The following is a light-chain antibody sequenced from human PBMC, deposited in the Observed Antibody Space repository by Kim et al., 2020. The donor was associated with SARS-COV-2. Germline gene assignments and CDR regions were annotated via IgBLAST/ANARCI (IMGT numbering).Light chain of an antibody. CDR3: QSYDRSLSIWV. V-gene: IGLV1-40*01. J-gene: IGLJ3*02. CDR2: GNS. Sequence: QSVLTQPPSVSGAPGQRVTISCTGSRSNIGAGYDVHWYQQLPGTAPKLLISGNSNRPSGVPDRFSGSKSGTSASLAITGLQAEDEADYYCQSYDRSLSIWVFGGGTQLTVL. CDR1: RSNIGAGYD.